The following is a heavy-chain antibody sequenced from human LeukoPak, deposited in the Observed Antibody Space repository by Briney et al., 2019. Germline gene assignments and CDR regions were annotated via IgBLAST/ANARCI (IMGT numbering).Heavy chain of an antibody. V-gene: IGHV3-48*03. CDR3: SSQQRSWRSLDY. D-gene: IGHD6-25*01. J-gene: IGHJ4*02. CDR2: INNSGTPI. Sequence: TGGSLRLSCAASGITFSSYEMNWVRQAPGKGLEWVSYINNSGTPIFYADSVKGRFTISRDNAKNSLYLQMNSLRAEDTAVYFCSSQQRSWRSLDYWGQGTLVTVSS. CDR1: GITFSSYE.